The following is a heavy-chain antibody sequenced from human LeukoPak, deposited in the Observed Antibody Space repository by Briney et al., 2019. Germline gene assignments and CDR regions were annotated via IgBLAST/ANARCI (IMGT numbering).Heavy chain of an antibody. CDR3: AKSRWYFDN. CDR1: GFTFSNYG. Sequence: GGSLRLSCAASGFTFSNYGMSWVRQAPRKGLEWVSAISGSGGSTHYADSVKGRFTISRDNSKNTLYLQMNTLRAEDTAIYYCAKSRWYFDNWGQGTLVTVSS. CDR2: ISGSGGST. V-gene: IGHV3-23*01. D-gene: IGHD6-13*01. J-gene: IGHJ4*02.